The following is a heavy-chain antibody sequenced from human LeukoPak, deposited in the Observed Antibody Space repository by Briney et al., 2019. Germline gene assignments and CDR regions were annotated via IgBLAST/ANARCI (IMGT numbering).Heavy chain of an antibody. CDR1: GFTFSSYG. CDR3: ATSRSMDSY. D-gene: IGHD2-2*03. Sequence: GGSLRLSCAASGFTFSSYGMHWVRQAPGKGLEWVAVISYDGSNKYYADSVKGRFTISRDNSKNTLYLQMNSLRAEDTAVYYCATSRSMDSYWGQGTLVTVSS. CDR2: ISYDGSNK. V-gene: IGHV3-30*03. J-gene: IGHJ4*02.